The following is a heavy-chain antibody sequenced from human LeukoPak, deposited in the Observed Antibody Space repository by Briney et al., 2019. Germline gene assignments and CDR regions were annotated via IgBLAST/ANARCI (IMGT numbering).Heavy chain of an antibody. J-gene: IGHJ4*02. Sequence: SETLSLTCTVSGGSISSSSYYWGWIRQPPGKGLEWIGSIYYSGSTYYNPSLKSRVTISVDTSKNQFSLKLSSVTAADTAVYYCARQGPLTTAVTTRTNPFDYWGQGTLVTVSS. CDR3: ARQGPLTTAVTTRTNPFDY. CDR2: IYYSGST. V-gene: IGHV4-39*01. CDR1: GGSISSSSYY. D-gene: IGHD4-11*01.